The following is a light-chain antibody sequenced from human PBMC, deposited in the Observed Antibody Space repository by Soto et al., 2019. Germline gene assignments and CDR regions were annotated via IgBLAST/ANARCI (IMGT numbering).Light chain of an antibody. CDR2: NAS. V-gene: IGKV1-5*01. J-gene: IGKJ4*01. Sequence: DIQMTQSPSTLSASVGDRVTITCRASQTISSWLAWYQQKPGKAPKLLIYNASSLKSGVPSRFSGSGSGTEFTLTISSLQPDDFATYYCQHSNSYPVAFGGGTKVEIK. CDR3: QHSNSYPVA. CDR1: QTISSW.